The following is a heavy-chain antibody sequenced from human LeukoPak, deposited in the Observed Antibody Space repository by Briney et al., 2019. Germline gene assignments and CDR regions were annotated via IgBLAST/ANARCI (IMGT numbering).Heavy chain of an antibody. Sequence: GGSLRLSCAASGFTFSSYAMHWVRQAPGKGLEYVSAISSNGGSTYYANSVKGRFTISRDNSKNTLYFQMGSLRAEDMAVYYCARPLGYSSSSIPGYWGQGTLVTVSS. J-gene: IGHJ4*02. CDR2: ISSNGGST. V-gene: IGHV3-64*01. CDR1: GFTFSSYA. D-gene: IGHD6-13*01. CDR3: ARPLGYSSSSIPGY.